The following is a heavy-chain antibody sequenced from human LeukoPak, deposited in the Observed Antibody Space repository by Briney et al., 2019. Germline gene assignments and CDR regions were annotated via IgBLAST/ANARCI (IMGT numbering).Heavy chain of an antibody. CDR3: ARRYYYDSSGYSDAFDI. CDR2: ISSSSSYI. V-gene: IGHV3-21*01. J-gene: IGHJ3*02. CDR1: GFTFSTYN. D-gene: IGHD3-22*01. Sequence: GGSLRLSCAASGFTFSTYNMNWVRQAPGKGLEWVSSISSSSSYIYYADSVKGRFTISRDNAKNSLYLQMNSLRAEDTAVYYCARRYYYDSSGYSDAFDIWGQGTMVTVSS.